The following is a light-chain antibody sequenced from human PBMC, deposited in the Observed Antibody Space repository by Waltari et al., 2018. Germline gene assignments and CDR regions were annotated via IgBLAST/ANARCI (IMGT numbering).Light chain of an antibody. CDR2: WAS. CDR3: QQYYSRRT. CDR1: QSLLYNSNDKNY. J-gene: IGKJ1*01. V-gene: IGKV4-1*01. Sequence: DILTTKFPYSLCVSLGEGVTIIFKTSQSLLYNSNDKNYLAWYQQKPGQPPKLLFYWASTRHSGVPDRFSGSGSATDFTLTISGLQAEDVAVYYCQQYYSRRTFGQGTRVEIK.